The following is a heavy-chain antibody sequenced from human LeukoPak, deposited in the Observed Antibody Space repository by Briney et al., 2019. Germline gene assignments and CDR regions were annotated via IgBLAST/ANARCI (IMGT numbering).Heavy chain of an antibody. CDR1: GGSMTYGSYY. Sequence: PSETLSLTCSVSGGSMTYGSYYWSWIRQPAGKGLEWIGRIYISGSTNYNPSLESRVTISVDLSKNQFSLKLSSVTAADTAVYYCARQNIKPRPAWFDPWGQGTLVTVSS. V-gene: IGHV4-61*02. J-gene: IGHJ5*02. D-gene: IGHD6-6*01. CDR3: ARQNIKPRPAWFDP. CDR2: IYISGST.